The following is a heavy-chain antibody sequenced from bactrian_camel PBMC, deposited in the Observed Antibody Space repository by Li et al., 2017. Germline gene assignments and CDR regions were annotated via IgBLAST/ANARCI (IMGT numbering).Heavy chain of an antibody. CDR1: GFTFSKYG. J-gene: IGHJ6*01. V-gene: IGHV3S40*01. D-gene: IGHD6*01. CDR3: AADPESGSCSWYFDPEEVGY. Sequence: DVQLVESGGGLVQPGGSLRLSCAASGFTFSKYGMNWVRQVPGKGLEWVSSIYTGGGSTAYADSVKGRFTISQDDAKNTAYLQMNNLKVEDTALYYCAADPESGSCSWYFDPEEVGYKGQGTQVTVS. CDR2: IYTGGGST.